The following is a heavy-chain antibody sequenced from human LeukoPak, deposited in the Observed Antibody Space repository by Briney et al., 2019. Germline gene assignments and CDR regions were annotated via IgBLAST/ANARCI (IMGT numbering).Heavy chain of an antibody. CDR1: GFTFDDYT. D-gene: IGHD3-10*01. CDR2: ISWDGGST. V-gene: IGHV3-43*01. Sequence: PGGSLRLSCAASGFTFDDYTMHWVRQAPGKGLEWVSLISWDGGSTYYADSVKGRFTISRDNSKNSLYLQMNSLRTEDTALYYCAKDKGSGSWGYFDYWGQGTLVTVSS. J-gene: IGHJ4*02. CDR3: AKDKGSGSWGYFDY.